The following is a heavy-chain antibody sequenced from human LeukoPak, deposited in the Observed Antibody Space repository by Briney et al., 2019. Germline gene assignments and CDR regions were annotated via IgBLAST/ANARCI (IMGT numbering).Heavy chain of an antibody. Sequence: SETLSLTCAVYGGSFSGYYWSWIRQPPGKGLEWIGEINHSGSTNYNPSLKSRVTISVDTSKNQFSLKLSSVTAADTAVYYCARSRVLWLYIDYWGQGTPVTVSS. D-gene: IGHD2-2*01. CDR2: INHSGST. CDR3: ARSRVLWLYIDY. CDR1: GGSFSGYY. V-gene: IGHV4-34*01. J-gene: IGHJ4*02.